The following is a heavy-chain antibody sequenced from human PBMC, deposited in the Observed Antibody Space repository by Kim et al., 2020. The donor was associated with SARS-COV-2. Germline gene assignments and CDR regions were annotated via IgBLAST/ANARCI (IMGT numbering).Heavy chain of an antibody. Sequence: ASVKVSCKASGYTFTGYYMHWVRQAPGQGLEWMGWINPNSGGTNYAQKFQGRVTMTRDTSISTAYMELGRLRSDDTAVYYCARSGDCSSTSCGGPDYWGQGTLVTVSS. CDR1: GYTFTGYY. D-gene: IGHD2-2*01. J-gene: IGHJ4*02. CDR3: ARSGDCSSTSCGGPDY. CDR2: INPNSGGT. V-gene: IGHV1-2*02.